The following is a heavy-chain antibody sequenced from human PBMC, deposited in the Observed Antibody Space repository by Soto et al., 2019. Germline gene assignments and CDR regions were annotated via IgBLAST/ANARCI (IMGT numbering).Heavy chain of an antibody. J-gene: IGHJ5*02. CDR2: LYSGGNT. D-gene: IGHD3-3*01. CDR3: ARSPYYDYPFDP. V-gene: IGHV3-53*01. Sequence: GSLRLSCAASGFTVSTSYMHWVRQAPGKALEWVSVLYSGGNTYYADSVKGRFTISRDHSKNTLYLQMNSLRAEDTAMYYCARSPYYDYPFDPWGQGTLVTVSS. CDR1: GFTVSTSY.